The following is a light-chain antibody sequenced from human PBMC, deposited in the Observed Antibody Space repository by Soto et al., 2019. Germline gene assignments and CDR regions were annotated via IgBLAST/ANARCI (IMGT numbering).Light chain of an antibody. J-gene: IGKJ5*01. CDR1: QSISNW. Sequence: DIQLTQSPSTLPASVGGRVTITCRASQSISNWLAWYHQKPGTAPKLLIYHASTLESGVPSRFSGSGSGTEFTLTISSLQPDDFATYYCQQLNSYPITFGQGTRLEIK. CDR3: QQLNSYPIT. V-gene: IGKV1-5*01. CDR2: HAS.